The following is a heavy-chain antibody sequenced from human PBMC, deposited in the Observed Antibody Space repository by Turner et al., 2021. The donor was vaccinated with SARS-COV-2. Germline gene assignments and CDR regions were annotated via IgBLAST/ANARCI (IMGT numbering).Heavy chain of an antibody. J-gene: IGHJ6*02. CDR2: IYHSGNT. CDR1: GGSISSSNW. Sequence: QVQLPESGPGLVKPSGTLSLSCAVSGGSISSSNWWSWVRQPPGKGLEWIGEIYHSGNTNYNPSLKSRVTISVDKSKNQFSLKLTSVTAADTAVYFCARRTQGYFNYGMDVWGQGTTVTVSS. D-gene: IGHD6-13*01. V-gene: IGHV4-4*02. CDR3: ARRTQGYFNYGMDV.